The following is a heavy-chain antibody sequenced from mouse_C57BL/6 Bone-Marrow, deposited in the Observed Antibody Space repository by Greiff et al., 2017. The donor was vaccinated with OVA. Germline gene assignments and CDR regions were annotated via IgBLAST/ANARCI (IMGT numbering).Heavy chain of an antibody. J-gene: IGHJ3*01. CDR2: ILPGSGST. V-gene: IGHV1-9*01. CDR3: ASFFAY. CDR1: GYTFTGYW. Sequence: VQLQQSGAELMKPGASVKLSCKATGYTFTGYWIEWIGEILPGSGSTNYNEKFKGKATFTADTSSNTAYMQLSSLTTEDSAIYYCASFFAYWGQGTLVTVSA.